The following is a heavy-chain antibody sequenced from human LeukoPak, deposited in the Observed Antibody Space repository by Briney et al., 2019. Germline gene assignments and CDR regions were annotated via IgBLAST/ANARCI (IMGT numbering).Heavy chain of an antibody. Sequence: SETLSLTCTVSGGSISSYYWSWLRQPPGKGLEWIGYIYTSGSTNYNPSLKSRVTISVDTSKNQFSLKLSSVTAADTAVYYCARADYYYYMDVWGKGTTVTVSS. CDR3: ARADYYYYMDV. CDR1: GGSISSYY. V-gene: IGHV4-4*09. CDR2: IYTSGST. J-gene: IGHJ6*03.